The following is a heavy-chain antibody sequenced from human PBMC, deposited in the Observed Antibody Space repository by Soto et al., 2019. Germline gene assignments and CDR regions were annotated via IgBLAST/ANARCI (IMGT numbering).Heavy chain of an antibody. Sequence: GGSLRLSCAASGFTFSSYWMHWVRQAPGKGLVWVSRINSDGSSTSYADSVKGRFTISRDNAKNTLYLQMNSLRAEDTAVYYCAKGYYYDSSGYYRNWFDPWGQGT. CDR2: INSDGSST. D-gene: IGHD3-22*01. CDR1: GFTFSSYW. CDR3: AKGYYYDSSGYYRNWFDP. V-gene: IGHV3-74*01. J-gene: IGHJ5*02.